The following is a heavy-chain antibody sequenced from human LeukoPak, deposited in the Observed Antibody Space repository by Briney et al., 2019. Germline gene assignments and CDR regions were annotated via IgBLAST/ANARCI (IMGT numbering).Heavy chain of an antibody. CDR1: GGSISSYY. Sequence: PSETLSLTCTVSGGSISSYYWGWIRQPPGKGLEWIGSIYYSGSTYYNPSLKGRVTISVDTSKNQFSLKLSSVTAADTAVYYCASSIAARGAFDIWGQGTMVTVSS. CDR2: IYYSGST. CDR3: ASSIAARGAFDI. J-gene: IGHJ3*02. V-gene: IGHV4-39*07. D-gene: IGHD6-6*01.